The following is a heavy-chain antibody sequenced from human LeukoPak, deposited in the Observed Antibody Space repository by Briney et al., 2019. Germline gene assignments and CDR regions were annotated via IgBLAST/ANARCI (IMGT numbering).Heavy chain of an antibody. CDR2: IWYDGSNK. J-gene: IGHJ4*02. Sequence: WGSLRLSCAASGFTFSTYGMHWVRQAPGKGLEWVAVIWYDGSNKYYADSVKGRFTISRDNSKNTLFLQMNSLRAEDTAVYYCAKEFSAAAYYFHYWGQGTLVTVSS. CDR1: GFTFSTYG. V-gene: IGHV3-33*06. CDR3: AKEFSAAAYYFHY. D-gene: IGHD6-25*01.